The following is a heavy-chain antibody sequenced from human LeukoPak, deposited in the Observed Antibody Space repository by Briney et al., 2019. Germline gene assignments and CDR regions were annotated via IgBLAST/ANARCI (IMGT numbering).Heavy chain of an antibody. CDR2: IYYSGTT. D-gene: IGHD3-22*01. Sequence: PSETLSLTCTVSGGSIGNFYWNWIRQSPGKGLEWIGYIYYSGTTNYNPSLKSRVTISLGMSSNQFSLRLDSVTAADTAVYYCARERGYYDSSLGYWGQGTLVTVSS. CDR3: ARERGYYDSSLGY. J-gene: IGHJ4*02. CDR1: GGSIGNFY. V-gene: IGHV4-59*01.